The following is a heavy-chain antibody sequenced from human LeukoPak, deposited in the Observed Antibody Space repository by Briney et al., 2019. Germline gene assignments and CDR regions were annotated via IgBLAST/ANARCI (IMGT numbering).Heavy chain of an antibody. CDR2: INTDGSDT. V-gene: IGHV3-74*01. J-gene: IGHJ4*02. D-gene: IGHD3-10*01. CDR3: ANSYSPPHY. CDR1: GFTFGNSW. Sequence: GGSLRLFCAASGFTFGNSWMNGVRQAPGKRLVWVSRINTDGSDTTYADSVKGRFTISRDNAKNTLYLQMNSLRAEDAAVYYCANSYSPPHYWGQGTLVTVSS.